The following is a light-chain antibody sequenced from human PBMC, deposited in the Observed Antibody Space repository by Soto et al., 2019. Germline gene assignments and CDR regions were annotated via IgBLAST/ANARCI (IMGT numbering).Light chain of an antibody. CDR2: AAS. Sequence: DIQMTQSPPSLSASVGDKITITCRASQSISTYLDWYQVTPGKAPKVLIYAASTRQDGVPSRFSGSGSGTDFTLTINSLQPEDFATYYCHQNYNLPPWTFGQGPRWIS. CDR1: QSISTY. V-gene: IGKV1-39*01. CDR3: HQNYNLPPWT. J-gene: IGKJ1*01.